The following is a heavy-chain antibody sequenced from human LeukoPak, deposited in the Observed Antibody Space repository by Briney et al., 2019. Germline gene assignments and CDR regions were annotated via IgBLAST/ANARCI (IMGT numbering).Heavy chain of an antibody. J-gene: IGHJ4*02. Sequence: KPSETLSLTCAVYGGSFSGYYWSWIRQPPGKGLEWIGEINHSGSTNYNPSLKSRVTISVDTSKTQFSLKLSSVTAADTAVYYCARKPLAAAGLDYWGQGTLVTVSS. D-gene: IGHD6-13*01. CDR2: INHSGST. CDR3: ARKPLAAAGLDY. V-gene: IGHV4-34*01. CDR1: GGSFSGYY.